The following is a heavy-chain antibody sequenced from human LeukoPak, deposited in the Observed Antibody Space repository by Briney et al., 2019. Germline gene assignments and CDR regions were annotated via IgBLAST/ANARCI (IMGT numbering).Heavy chain of an antibody. Sequence: SETLSLTCTVSGGSISSYYWSWIRQPPGKGLEWIGYIYYSGSTYYNPSLKSRVTISVDTSKNQFSLKLSSVTAADTAVYYCASDSSSSRYFDYWGQGTLVTVSS. CDR1: GGSISSYY. CDR2: IYYSGST. V-gene: IGHV4-59*12. D-gene: IGHD6-6*01. J-gene: IGHJ4*02. CDR3: ASDSSSSRYFDY.